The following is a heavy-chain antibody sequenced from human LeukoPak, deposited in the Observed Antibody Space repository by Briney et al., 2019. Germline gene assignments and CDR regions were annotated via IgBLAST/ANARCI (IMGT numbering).Heavy chain of an antibody. CDR1: GLTVISYW. CDR3: ARENGGPTSAYFDY. V-gene: IGHV3-7*01. J-gene: IGHJ4*02. CDR2: IKQDGSEK. Sequence: TGGSLRLSCAASGLTVISYWMSWVRQAPGKGLEWVANIKQDGSEKYYVDSVKGRFTISRDNAKNSLYLQMNSLRAGDTAVYYCARENGGPTSAYFDYWGQGTLVTVSS. D-gene: IGHD1-26*01.